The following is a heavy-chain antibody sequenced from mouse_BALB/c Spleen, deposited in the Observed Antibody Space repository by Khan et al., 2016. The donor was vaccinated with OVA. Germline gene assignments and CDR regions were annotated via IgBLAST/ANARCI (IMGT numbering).Heavy chain of an antibody. D-gene: IGHD1-1*02. Sequence: QVQLQQSGPGLVQPSQNLSITCTVSGFSLTNYGVHWVRQSPGKALEWLGVIWSGGNTDYNAAFISRLSISKANSKSQIFFKMNSLQADDTAIYYSARNGVLQYSGYGGMDYWGQGTSVTVSS. CDR1: GFSLTNYG. J-gene: IGHJ4*01. CDR2: IWSGGNT. V-gene: IGHV2-4-1*01. CDR3: ARNGVLQYSGYGGMDY.